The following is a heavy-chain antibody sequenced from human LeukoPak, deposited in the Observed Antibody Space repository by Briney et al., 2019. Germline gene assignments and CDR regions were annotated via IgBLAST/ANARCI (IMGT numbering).Heavy chain of an antibody. CDR1: GGSVTTTSYP. J-gene: IGHJ6*02. D-gene: IGHD3-16*01. V-gene: IGHV4-39*01. CDR3: ARRYSPIWGMYYGLDV. Sequence: SETLSLTCSVSGGSVTTTSYPWGWIRQPPGKGLEWIASISYSGTTYKSSSLKSRITISVDTSKNEVSLKLSSVTVAETAVYYCARRYSPIWGMYYGLDVWGQGTTVTVFS. CDR2: ISYSGTT.